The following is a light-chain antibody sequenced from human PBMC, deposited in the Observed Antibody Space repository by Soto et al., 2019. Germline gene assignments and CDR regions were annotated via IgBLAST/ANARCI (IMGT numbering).Light chain of an antibody. V-gene: IGKV3-20*01. J-gene: IGKJ5*01. CDR2: GAS. Sequence: EVVLTQSPGTLSLSPGGRATLSCRASQSVSRRLAWYQQRPGQSPRLLISGASMRASGVPVRFIGSGSGTAFTLTITRLEPEDFAVYYCQQYGGSPITFGLGTRLEI. CDR1: QSVSRR. CDR3: QQYGGSPIT.